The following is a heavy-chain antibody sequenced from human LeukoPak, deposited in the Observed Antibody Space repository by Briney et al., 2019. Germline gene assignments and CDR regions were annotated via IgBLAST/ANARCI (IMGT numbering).Heavy chain of an antibody. V-gene: IGHV4-59*08. D-gene: IGHD6-6*01. CDR3: ARLYGYYSSSHLYYYYYGMDV. Sequence: SETLSLTCTVTGGSIRSYYWSWIRQPPGKGLEWIGYIYYSGSTNYNPSLKSRVTISVDTSKNQFPLKLSSVTAADTAVYYCARLYGYYSSSHLYYYYYGMDVWGQGTTVTVSS. J-gene: IGHJ6*02. CDR1: GGSIRSYY. CDR2: IYYSGST.